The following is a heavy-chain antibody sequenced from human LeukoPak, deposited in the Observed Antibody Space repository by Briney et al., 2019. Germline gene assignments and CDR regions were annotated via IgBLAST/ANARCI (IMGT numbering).Heavy chain of an antibody. CDR1: GFTFSSYS. Sequence: PGGSLRLSCAASGFTFSSYSMNWVRQAPGKWLECVSSISSSSSYIYYAESVKGRFTISRDNAKNSLYLQMNSLRAEDTAVYYCASTEDYYDSSGYHGDYWGQGTLVTVSS. D-gene: IGHD3-22*01. J-gene: IGHJ4*02. CDR3: ASTEDYYDSSGYHGDY. CDR2: ISSSSSYI. V-gene: IGHV3-21*01.